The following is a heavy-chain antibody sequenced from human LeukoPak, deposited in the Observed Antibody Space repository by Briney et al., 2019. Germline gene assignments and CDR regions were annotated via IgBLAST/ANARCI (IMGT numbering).Heavy chain of an antibody. Sequence: GRSLRLSCAASGFTFSSYGMHWVRQAPGKGLEWVAVISHDGSNKYYADSVKGRFTISRDNSKNTLYLQMNSLRAEDTAVYYCARGGGSSWQNVFDPWGQGTLVTVSS. D-gene: IGHD6-13*01. CDR2: ISHDGSNK. CDR1: GFTFSSYG. CDR3: ARGGGSSWQNVFDP. J-gene: IGHJ5*02. V-gene: IGHV3-30*03.